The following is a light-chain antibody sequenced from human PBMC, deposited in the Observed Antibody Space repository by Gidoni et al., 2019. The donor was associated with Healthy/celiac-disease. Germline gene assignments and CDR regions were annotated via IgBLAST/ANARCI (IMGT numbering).Light chain of an antibody. CDR2: WAS. CDR1: QSVLDSSNNKTY. J-gene: IGKJ2*01. V-gene: IGKV4-1*01. CDR3: QQYYSIPVT. Sequence: DIVMSQSPESLAVSLGERATSNCKSSQSVLDSSNNKTYLAGYQQKPGQPPKLLIYWASTREAGVPGRFSGSGSGTYFTLTISSLQAEYVAVYYCQQYYSIPVTFGQGTKLEIK.